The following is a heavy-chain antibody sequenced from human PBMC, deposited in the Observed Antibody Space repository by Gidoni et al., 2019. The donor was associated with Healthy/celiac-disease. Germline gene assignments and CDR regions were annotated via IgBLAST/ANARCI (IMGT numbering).Heavy chain of an antibody. CDR2: ISWDGGST. Sequence: EVQLVESGGVVVQPGGSLRLSCAASGFPFDDFTMHWVRQAPGKGLEWVSLISWDGGSTYYADSVKGRFTISRDNSKNSLYLQMNSLRTEDTALYYCAKGVGSSMHYYYGMDVWGQGTTVTVSS. J-gene: IGHJ6*02. CDR3: AKGVGSSMHYYYGMDV. CDR1: GFPFDDFT. D-gene: IGHD6-6*01. V-gene: IGHV3-43*01.